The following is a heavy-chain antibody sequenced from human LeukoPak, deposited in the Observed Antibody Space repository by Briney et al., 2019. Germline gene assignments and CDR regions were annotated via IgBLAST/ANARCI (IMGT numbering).Heavy chain of an antibody. CDR1: GFTFSSYA. D-gene: IGHD3-22*01. Sequence: GGSLRLSCAASGFTFSSYAMHWVRQAPGKRLEWVAVISYDGSNKYYADSVKGRFTISRDNSKNTLYLQMNSLRAEDTAVYYCARDHVPYYYDSSGGSDYWGQGTLVTVSS. CDR3: ARDHVPYYYDSSGGSDY. J-gene: IGHJ4*02. V-gene: IGHV3-30-3*01. CDR2: ISYDGSNK.